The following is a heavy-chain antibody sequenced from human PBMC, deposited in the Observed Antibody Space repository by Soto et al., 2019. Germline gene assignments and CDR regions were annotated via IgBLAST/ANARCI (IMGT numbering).Heavy chain of an antibody. CDR3: ARPKYYYDSSGYYYEDAFDI. CDR1: GYTFTSYG. CDR2: ISAYNGNT. V-gene: IGHV1-18*01. J-gene: IGHJ3*02. Sequence: ASVKVSCKASGYTFTSYGISWVRQAPGQGLEWMGWISAYNGNTNYAQKLQGRVTMTTDTSTSTAYMELRSLRSDDTAVYYCARPKYYYDSSGYYYEDAFDIWGQGTMVTVS. D-gene: IGHD3-22*01.